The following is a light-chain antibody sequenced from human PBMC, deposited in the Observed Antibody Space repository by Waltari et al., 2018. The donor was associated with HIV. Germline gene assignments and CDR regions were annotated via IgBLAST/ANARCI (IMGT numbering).Light chain of an antibody. V-gene: IGKV4-1*01. CDR2: WAS. CDR1: QTVLYSHNNKSY. CDR3: QQYYSVPYT. Sequence: DVVVTHAVDTLAVSVGGRATLPRMPSQTVLYSHNNKSYLAWYQQKAGPRPKLLIYWASTRESGVPDRFSGSGSGTDFTLTISSLQAEDVAVYYCQQYYSVPYTFGQGTKLEIK. J-gene: IGKJ2*01.